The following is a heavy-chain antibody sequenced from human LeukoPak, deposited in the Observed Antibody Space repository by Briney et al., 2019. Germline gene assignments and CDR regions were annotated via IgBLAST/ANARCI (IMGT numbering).Heavy chain of an antibody. Sequence: GGSLRLSCAASGFTFSDYAMSWVRQAPGKGLEWVANIKQDGSEKYYVDSVKGRFTISRDNAKNSLYLQMKGLRAEDTAVYYCARDHALYSSGWYGYYGMDVWGQGTTVAVSS. J-gene: IGHJ6*02. D-gene: IGHD6-19*01. CDR2: IKQDGSEK. V-gene: IGHV3-7*04. CDR3: ARDHALYSSGWYGYYGMDV. CDR1: GFTFSDYA.